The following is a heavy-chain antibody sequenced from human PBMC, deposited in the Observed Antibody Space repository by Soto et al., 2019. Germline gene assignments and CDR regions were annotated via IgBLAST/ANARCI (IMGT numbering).Heavy chain of an antibody. J-gene: IGHJ6*03. CDR3: ARGSSRDYYGSGSYSAYYYYYMDV. V-gene: IGHV4-34*01. D-gene: IGHD3-10*01. Sequence: PSETLSLTCAVYGGSFSGYYWSWIRQPPGKGLEWIGEINHSGSTNYNPSLKSRVTISVDTSKNQFSLKLSSVTAADTAVYYCARGSSRDYYGSGSYSAYYYYYMDVWGKGTTVTVSS. CDR1: GGSFSGYY. CDR2: INHSGST.